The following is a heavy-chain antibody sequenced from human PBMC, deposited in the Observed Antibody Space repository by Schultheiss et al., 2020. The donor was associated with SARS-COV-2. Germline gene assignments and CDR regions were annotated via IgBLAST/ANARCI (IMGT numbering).Heavy chain of an antibody. J-gene: IGHJ6*02. V-gene: IGHV3-11*04. CDR1: GFTFSDYY. CDR2: ISSSGSTI. CDR3: ARGTVVVPAAIVLYTKRYGMDV. Sequence: GGSLRLSCAASGFTFSDYYMSWIRQAPGKGLEWVSYISSSGSTIYYADSVKGRFTISRDNAKNSLYLQMNSLRAEDTAVYYCARGTVVVPAAIVLYTKRYGMDVWGQGTTVTVSS. D-gene: IGHD2-2*02.